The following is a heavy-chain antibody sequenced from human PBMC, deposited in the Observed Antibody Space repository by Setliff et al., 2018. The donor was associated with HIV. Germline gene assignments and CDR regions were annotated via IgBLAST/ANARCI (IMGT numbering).Heavy chain of an antibody. J-gene: IGHJ4*02. CDR1: GGSLSNNSYY. CDR2: LFYNGNT. Sequence: PSETLSLTCTVSGGSLSNNSYYWGWVRQPPGKGLELIGNLFYNGNTYYNPSLKSRVTISVDTSKNQFSLKLSSVTAADTAIYFCARQFRYPNRAVAGVDYWGQGTLVTVSS. CDR3: ARQFRYPNRAVAGVDY. V-gene: IGHV4-39*01. D-gene: IGHD6-19*01.